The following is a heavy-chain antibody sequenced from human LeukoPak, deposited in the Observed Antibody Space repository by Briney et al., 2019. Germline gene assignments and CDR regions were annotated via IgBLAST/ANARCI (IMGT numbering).Heavy chain of an antibody. CDR1: GGSIRTSY. D-gene: IGHD3-9*01. V-gene: IGHV4-59*01. Sequence: SETLSLTCTVSGGSIRTSYWSWIRQPPGKGLEWTGCTYNSESTKYNPSLNSRVTISEDTSKNQFSLRMSSVTAADTAVYYCARASPGAIFYYGMDVWGQGTTVTVSS. CDR3: ARASPGAIFYYGMDV. CDR2: TYNSEST. J-gene: IGHJ6*02.